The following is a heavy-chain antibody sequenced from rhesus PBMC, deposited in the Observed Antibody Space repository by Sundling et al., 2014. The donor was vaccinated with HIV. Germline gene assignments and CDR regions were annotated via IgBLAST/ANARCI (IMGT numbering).Heavy chain of an antibody. J-gene: IGHJ4*01. CDR1: GFTFSSYG. Sequence: EVQLVETGGGLVQPGGSLKLSCAASGFTFSSYGMSWVRQAPGKGLEWVSAINSGGGSTYYADSVKGRFTISRDNSKNTLSLQMNSLRAEDTAVYYCAKGVVVATGWGQGVLVTVSS. CDR3: AKGVVVATG. D-gene: IGHD2-21*01. CDR2: INSGGGST. V-gene: IGHV3S42*01.